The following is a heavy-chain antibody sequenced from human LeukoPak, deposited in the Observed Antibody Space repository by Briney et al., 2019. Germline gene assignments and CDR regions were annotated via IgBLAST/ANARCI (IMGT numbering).Heavy chain of an antibody. CDR2: INPNSGGT. CDR1: GYTFTGYY. V-gene: IGHV1-2*06. CDR3: ARAYYGSGSYYYDY. Sequence: GASVTVSCKASGYTFTGYYMHWVRQAPGQGPEWMGRINPNSGGTNYAQKFQGRVTMTRDTSISTAYMELSRLQSDDTAVYYCARAYYGSGSYYYDYWGQGTLVTVSS. J-gene: IGHJ4*02. D-gene: IGHD3-10*01.